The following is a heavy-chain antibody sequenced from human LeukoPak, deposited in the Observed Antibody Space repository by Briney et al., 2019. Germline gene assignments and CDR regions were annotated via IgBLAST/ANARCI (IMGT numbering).Heavy chain of an antibody. V-gene: IGHV4-34*01. D-gene: IGHD6-19*01. CDR1: GGSFSGYY. Sequence: SETLSLTCAVYGGSFSGYYWSWIRQPPGKGLEWIGEINHSGSTNYNPSLKSRVTISVDTSKNQFSLKLSSVTAAGTAVYYCARGRYSSGWSISYYFDYWGQGTLVTVSS. J-gene: IGHJ4*02. CDR2: INHSGST. CDR3: ARGRYSSGWSISYYFDY.